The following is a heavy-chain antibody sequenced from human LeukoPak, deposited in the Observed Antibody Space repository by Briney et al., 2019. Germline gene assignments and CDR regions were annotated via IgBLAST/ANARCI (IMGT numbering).Heavy chain of an antibody. CDR3: ARGDGYNSGSAFDI. CDR1: GGSISSDY. J-gene: IGHJ3*02. Sequence: SETLSLTCTVSGGSISSDYWSWIRQPAGKGLEWIGRIYTSGSTNYNPSLKSRVTMSVDTSKNQFSLKLSSVTAADTAVYYCARGDGYNSGSAFDIWGQGTMVTVSS. CDR2: IYTSGST. V-gene: IGHV4-4*07. D-gene: IGHD5-24*01.